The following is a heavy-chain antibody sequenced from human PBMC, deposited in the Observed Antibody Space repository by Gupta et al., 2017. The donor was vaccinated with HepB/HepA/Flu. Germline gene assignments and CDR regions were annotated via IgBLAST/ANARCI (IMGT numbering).Heavy chain of an antibody. Sequence: VQSGDAVKTPGASARVSCKASGNTFTTYGISWVRPAPGQGLEWMGWISVYSGDTNYAPNFQGRVTMTTDTGTGTAYMEVRSLRSDDTAVYYCARDQFCATTHCYYVGGQYYYMDVWGEGSTVTVAS. J-gene: IGHJ6*03. V-gene: IGHV1-18*01. CDR2: ISVYSGDT. D-gene: IGHD2-21*02. CDR1: GNTFTTYG. CDR3: ARDQFCATTHCYYVGGQYYYMDV.